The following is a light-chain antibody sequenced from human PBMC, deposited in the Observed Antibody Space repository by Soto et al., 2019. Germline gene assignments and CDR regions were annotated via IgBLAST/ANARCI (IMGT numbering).Light chain of an antibody. CDR3: AAWDDSLSGVV. CDR2: RNN. V-gene: IGLV1-47*01. Sequence: QAVVTQPPSASGTPGQRVNISCSGSSSNIGNNYLYWFQQLPGTAPKLLIFRNNQRPSGVPDRFSGSKSGTSASLAISGLRSEDEADYYCAAWDDSLSGVVFGGGTKLTVL. J-gene: IGLJ2*01. CDR1: SSNIGNNY.